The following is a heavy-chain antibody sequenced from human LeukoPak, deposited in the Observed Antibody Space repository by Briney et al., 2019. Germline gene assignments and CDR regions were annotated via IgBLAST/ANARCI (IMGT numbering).Heavy chain of an antibody. D-gene: IGHD6-13*01. CDR1: GFTFSSYA. CDR2: ISGSGGST. J-gene: IGHJ4*02. V-gene: IGHV3-23*01. CDR3: ARGAYSSSWTGGTHFDY. Sequence: GGSLRLSCAASGFTFSSYALSWVRQAPGKGPEWVSRISGSGGSTYYADSVKGRFTISRDNSKNTLYLQMNSLRAEDTAVYYCARGAYSSSWTGGTHFDYWGQGTLVTVSS.